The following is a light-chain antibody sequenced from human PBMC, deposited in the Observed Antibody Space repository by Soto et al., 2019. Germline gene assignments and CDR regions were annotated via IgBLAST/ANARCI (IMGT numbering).Light chain of an antibody. CDR2: EVN. CDR1: SSDVGGYKY. V-gene: IGLV2-8*01. J-gene: IGLJ1*01. Sequence: QSALTQPPSAPGSPGQSVTTSCTGTSSDVGGYKYVSWYQQHPGKAPKLMIFEVNKRPSGVPDRFSGSKSGNTASLTVSGLQAEDVADYYCSSYAGINNLGVFGTGTKVTVL. CDR3: SSYAGINNLGV.